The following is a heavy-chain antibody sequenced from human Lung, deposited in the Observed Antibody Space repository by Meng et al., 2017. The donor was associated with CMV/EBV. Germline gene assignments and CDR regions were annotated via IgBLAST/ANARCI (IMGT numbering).Heavy chain of an antibody. Sequence: VQVLQSLSESKKPRASVKVFCKASGYTFTNYGITWVRQAPGQGLEWMGWISAYNGNTNYAQTLQGRLTMTTDTSTSTAYMELRSLRSDDTAVYYCARVEVGITSGDYWGQGTLVTVSS. V-gene: IGHV1-18*01. J-gene: IGHJ4*02. CDR3: ARVEVGITSGDY. CDR2: ISAYNGNT. D-gene: IGHD1-26*01. CDR1: GYTFTNYG.